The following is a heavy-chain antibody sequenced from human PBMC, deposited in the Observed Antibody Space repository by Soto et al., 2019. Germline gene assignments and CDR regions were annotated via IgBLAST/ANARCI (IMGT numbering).Heavy chain of an antibody. CDR2: ISGSGGST. CDR1: GFTFSSYA. D-gene: IGHD6-13*01. Sequence: PGGSLRLSCAASGFTFSSYAMSWVRQAPGKGLEWVSAISGSGGSTYYADSVKGRFTISRDNSKNTLYPQMNSLRAEDTAVYYCAIFSPSVGSRSWFAFCGQGSLVPVSS. V-gene: IGHV3-23*01. CDR3: AIFSPSVGSRSWFAF. J-gene: IGHJ1*01.